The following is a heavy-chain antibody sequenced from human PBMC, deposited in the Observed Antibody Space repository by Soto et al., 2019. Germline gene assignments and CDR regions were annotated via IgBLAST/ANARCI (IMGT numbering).Heavy chain of an antibody. J-gene: IGHJ5*02. V-gene: IGHV2-5*02. Sequence: QITLKESGPTLVKPTQTLTLTCTFSGFSLSTSGVGVGWIRQPPGKALEWLALIYWDDDKRYSPSLKSRLTITKDTPKNQVVLTMTNMDPVDTATYYCARRWVGMTSGIAAACDWFDPWGQGTLVTVSS. D-gene: IGHD6-13*01. CDR3: ARRWVGMTSGIAAACDWFDP. CDR2: IYWDDDK. CDR1: GFSLSTSGVG.